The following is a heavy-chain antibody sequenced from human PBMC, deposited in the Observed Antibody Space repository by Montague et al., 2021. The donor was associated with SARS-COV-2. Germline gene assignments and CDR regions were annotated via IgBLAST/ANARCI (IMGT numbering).Heavy chain of an antibody. V-gene: IGHV4-39*01. J-gene: IGHJ4*02. D-gene: IGHD1-7*01. Sequence: SETLSLTCTVSGGSISTYYYWGWIHQPPGKGLEWIGSIYDGGSTXXNPXXXSRVTISVDTSKNQFSLKLSSVTAADTAVYYCARLELPHNEADGWGVLDYWGQGTLVTVSS. CDR1: GGSISTYYY. CDR2: IYDGGST. CDR3: ARLELPHNEADGWGVLDY.